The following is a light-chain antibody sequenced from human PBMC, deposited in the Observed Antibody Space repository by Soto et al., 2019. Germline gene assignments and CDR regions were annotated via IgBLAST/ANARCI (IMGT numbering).Light chain of an antibody. CDR3: SSYAGAVA. CDR2: EGS. V-gene: IGLV2-23*01. Sequence: QSALTQPASVSGSPGQSITISCTGTSSDVGTYNLVSWYQHHPGKAPKLMIYEGSNRPSRVSHRFSGSQSGNTASLTISGLQAEDEADYYCSSYAGAVAFGGGTQLTVL. J-gene: IGLJ2*01. CDR1: SSDVGTYNL.